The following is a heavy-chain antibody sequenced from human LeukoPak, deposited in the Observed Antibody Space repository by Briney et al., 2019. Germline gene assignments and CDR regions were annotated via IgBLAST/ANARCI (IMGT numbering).Heavy chain of an antibody. CDR2: INHSGST. V-gene: IGHV4-34*01. D-gene: IGHD5-18*01. J-gene: IGHJ4*02. Sequence: KPSETLSLTCAVYGGSFSGYYWSWIRQPPGKGLEWIGEINHSGSTNYNPSLKSRVTISVDTSKNQFSLKLSSVTAADTAVYYCARGYTWIHFDYWGQGTLVTVSS. CDR1: GGSFSGYY. CDR3: ARGYTWIHFDY.